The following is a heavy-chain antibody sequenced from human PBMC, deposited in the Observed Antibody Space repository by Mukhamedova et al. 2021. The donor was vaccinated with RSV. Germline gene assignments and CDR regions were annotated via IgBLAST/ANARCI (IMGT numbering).Heavy chain of an antibody. CDR1: SYG. D-gene: IGHD1-26*01. CDR2: ISYDGSNK. Sequence: SYGMHWVRQAPGKGLEWVAVISYDGSNKYYADSVKGRFTISRDNSKNTLYLQMNSLRAEDTAVYYCAKDGRGPFDYWGQGTLGT. CDR3: AKDGRGPFDY. J-gene: IGHJ4*02. V-gene: IGHV3-30*18.